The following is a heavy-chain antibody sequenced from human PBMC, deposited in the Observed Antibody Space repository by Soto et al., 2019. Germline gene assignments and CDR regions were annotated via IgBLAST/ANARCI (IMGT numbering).Heavy chain of an antibody. CDR1: GFTFSNYA. CDR3: ARDAGELPVVTVGVFVF. V-gene: IGHV3-23*01. Sequence: GGSLRLSCAASGFTFSNYAMSWVRQAPGKGLEWVSAFRGSGDSTFYADSVKGRFTVSRDNSKKTLYLQLNSLRDEDTAVYYCARDAGELPVVTVGVFVFWGRGTLVTVSS. J-gene: IGHJ4*02. D-gene: IGHD3-22*01. CDR2: FRGSGDST.